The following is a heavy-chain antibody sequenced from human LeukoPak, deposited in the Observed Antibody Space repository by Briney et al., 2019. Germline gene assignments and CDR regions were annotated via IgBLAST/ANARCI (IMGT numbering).Heavy chain of an antibody. D-gene: IGHD6-19*01. J-gene: IGHJ4*02. CDR2: IWYDGSNK. Sequence: GGSLRLSCAASGFTFSSYGRHWVRQAPGKGLEWVADIWYDGSNKYYADSVHGRFVISRDNSKNTLYLQMISLRAEDTAVYYCARSQYSSGYGYFDYWGQGTLVTVSS. V-gene: IGHV3-33*01. CDR3: ARSQYSSGYGYFDY. CDR1: GFTFSSYG.